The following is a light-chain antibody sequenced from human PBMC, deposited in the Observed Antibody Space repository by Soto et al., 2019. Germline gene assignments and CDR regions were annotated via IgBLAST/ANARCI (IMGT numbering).Light chain of an antibody. J-gene: IGKJ2*01. V-gene: IGKV1-17*03. Sequence: DVQMTQSPSAMSASVGDRVTITCRGSQDISRCVAWFQQKPGKATERLIYDISTLPVGAPSRFSGGGSVTEFNLAISGLQPEDSATYCCLRHSSYPYTLGQGPKLEIK. CDR3: LRHSSYPYT. CDR2: DIS. CDR1: QDISRC.